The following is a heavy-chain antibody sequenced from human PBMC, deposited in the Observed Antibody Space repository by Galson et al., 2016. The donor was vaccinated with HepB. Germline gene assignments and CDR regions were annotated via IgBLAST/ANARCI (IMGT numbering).Heavy chain of an antibody. J-gene: IGHJ4*02. D-gene: IGHD3/OR15-3a*01. V-gene: IGHV1-46*01. Sequence: SVKVSCKAPGYTFTSYYMHWVRQAPGQGLEWMGIINPSGGSTSYAQKFQGRVTVTRDTSTSTVYMELSSLRSEDTAVYYCARGTGTGGYFDYWGQGTLVTVSS. CDR2: INPSGGST. CDR3: ARGTGTGGYFDY. CDR1: GYTFTSYY.